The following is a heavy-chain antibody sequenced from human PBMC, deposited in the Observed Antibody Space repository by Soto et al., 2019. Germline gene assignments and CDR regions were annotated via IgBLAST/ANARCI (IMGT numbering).Heavy chain of an antibody. Sequence: PSETLSLTCTVSGGSISSSSYYWGWIRQPPGKGLEWIGSIYYSGSTYYNPSLKSRVTISVDTSKNQFSLKLSSVTAADTAVYYCARHIIGGQQLVFNWFDPWGQGTLVTVSS. J-gene: IGHJ5*02. V-gene: IGHV4-39*01. CDR1: GGSISSSSYY. D-gene: IGHD6-13*01. CDR3: ARHIIGGQQLVFNWFDP. CDR2: IYYSGST.